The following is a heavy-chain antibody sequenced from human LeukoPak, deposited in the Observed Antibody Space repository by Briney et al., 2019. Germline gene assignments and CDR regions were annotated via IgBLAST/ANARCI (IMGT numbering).Heavy chain of an antibody. CDR3: ARDQANYYGSGGNAFDI. J-gene: IGHJ3*02. CDR2: IYYSGST. CDR1: GGSISSSSYY. Sequence: SETLSLTCTVSGGSISSSSYYWGWIRQPPGKGLEWIGSIYYSGSTYYNPSLKSRVTISVDTSKNQFSLKLSSVTAADTAVYYCARDQANYYGSGGNAFDIWGQGTMVTVSS. V-gene: IGHV4-39*02. D-gene: IGHD3-10*01.